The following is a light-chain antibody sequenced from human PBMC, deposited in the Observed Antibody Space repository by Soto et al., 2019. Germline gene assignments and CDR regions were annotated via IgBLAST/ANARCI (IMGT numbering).Light chain of an antibody. CDR1: SSDVGGYNY. V-gene: IGLV2-14*01. CDR3: SSYTSS. CDR2: DVS. Sequence: QSSLTQPASVSGSPGQSITISCTGTSSDVGGYNYVSWYQQHPGKAPKLMIYDVSNRPSGVSNRFSGSKSGNTASLTISGLQAEDEADYYCSSYTSSFGTGTKATVL. J-gene: IGLJ1*01.